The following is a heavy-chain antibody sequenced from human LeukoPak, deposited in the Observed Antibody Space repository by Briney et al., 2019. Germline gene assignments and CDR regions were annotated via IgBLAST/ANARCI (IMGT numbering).Heavy chain of an antibody. D-gene: IGHD2-2*02. CDR2: IYPGDSDT. CDR3: ARQSPASTIPVFDS. CDR1: GYSLSSYW. J-gene: IGHJ4*02. Sequence: GESLKISCKGSGYSLSSYWIGWVRQIPGKGLEWMCIIYPGDSDTRHSPSFQGQVTISADKSISTAYLQWSSLKASDTALYYCARQSPASTIPVFDSWGQGTLVTVSS. V-gene: IGHV5-51*01.